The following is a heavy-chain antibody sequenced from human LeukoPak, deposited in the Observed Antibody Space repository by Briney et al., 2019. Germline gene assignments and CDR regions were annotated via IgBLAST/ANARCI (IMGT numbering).Heavy chain of an antibody. CDR2: INPNSGGT. V-gene: IGHV1-2*02. CDR3: ARDRGTNWNDRPTFDY. Sequence: ASVKVSCKASGYTFTCYYMHWVRQAPGQGLEWMGWINPNSGGTNYAQKFQGRVTMTRDTSISTAYMELSRLRSDDTAVYYCARDRGTNWNDRPTFDYWGQGTLVTVSS. CDR1: GYTFTCYY. J-gene: IGHJ4*02. D-gene: IGHD1-20*01.